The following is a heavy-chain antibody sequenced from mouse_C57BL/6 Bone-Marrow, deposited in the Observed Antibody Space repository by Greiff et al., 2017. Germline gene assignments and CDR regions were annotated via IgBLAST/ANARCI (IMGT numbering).Heavy chain of an antibody. D-gene: IGHD2-3*01. Sequence: EVKLVESGGGLVKPGGSLKLSCAASGFTFSGYGMHWVRQAPEKGLEWVAYISSGSSTIYYADTVKGRFTISRDNAKNTVFLQMTSLRSEDTAMYYCARGLLLRPYDAMDYWGQGTTVTVSS. CDR3: ARGLLLRPYDAMDY. V-gene: IGHV5-17*01. J-gene: IGHJ4*01. CDR1: GFTFSGYG. CDR2: ISSGSSTI.